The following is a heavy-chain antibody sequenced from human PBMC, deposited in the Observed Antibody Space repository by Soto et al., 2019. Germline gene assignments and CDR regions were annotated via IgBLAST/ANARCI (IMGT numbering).Heavy chain of an antibody. CDR1: RGSFRGYF. J-gene: IGHJ6*02. D-gene: IGHD5-12*01. CDR3: ARGGGSLGMDV. Sequence: QVQIQQWGAGLLRPSETLLLTCAVSRGSFRGYFWTWVRLVPGKGLEWIGEVTHSGTTNYNRALESRVTISGDTSKNQLSLKLISVSAADTAGYYCARGGGSLGMDVWGQGTTVTVSS. V-gene: IGHV4-34*01. CDR2: VTHSGTT.